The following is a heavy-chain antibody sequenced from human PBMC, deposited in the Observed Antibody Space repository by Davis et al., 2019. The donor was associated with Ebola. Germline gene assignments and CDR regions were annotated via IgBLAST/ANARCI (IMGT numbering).Heavy chain of an antibody. Sequence: PGGSLRLSCAASGFTFSSYSMNWVRQAPGKGLEWVSSISSSSSYIYYADSVKGRFTISRDNAKNSLYLQMNSLRAEDTAVYYCARPETPSVLGHDAFDIWGQGTMVTVSS. D-gene: IGHD2-8*02. V-gene: IGHV3-21*01. CDR1: GFTFSSYS. CDR2: ISSSSSYI. J-gene: IGHJ3*02. CDR3: ARPETPSVLGHDAFDI.